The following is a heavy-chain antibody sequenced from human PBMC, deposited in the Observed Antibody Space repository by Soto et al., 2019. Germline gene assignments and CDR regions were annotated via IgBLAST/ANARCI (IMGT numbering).Heavy chain of an antibody. Sequence: QVQLVQSGAEVNKPGASVKVSCKASGYTFTSYDINWVRQATGQGLEWMRWMNPNSGNTGYAQKFQGRVTMTRNTSISTAYMELSSLRSEDTAVYYCASPARNYDFWSGYSFDIWGQGTMVTVSS. CDR1: GYTFTSYD. CDR3: ASPARNYDFWSGYSFDI. V-gene: IGHV1-8*01. J-gene: IGHJ3*02. CDR2: MNPNSGNT. D-gene: IGHD3-3*01.